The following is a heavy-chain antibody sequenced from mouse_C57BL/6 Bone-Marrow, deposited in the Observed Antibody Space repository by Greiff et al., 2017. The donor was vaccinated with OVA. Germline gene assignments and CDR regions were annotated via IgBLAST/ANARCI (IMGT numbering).Heavy chain of an antibody. V-gene: IGHV1-15*01. CDR3: TRGGYGSSYRYFDV. D-gene: IGHD1-1*01. J-gene: IGHJ1*03. CDR1: GYTFTDYE. Sequence: QVQLQQSGAELVRPGASVTLSCKASGYTFTDYEMHWVKQTPVHGLEWIGAIDPETGGTAYNQKFKGKAILTADKSSSTAYMELRSLTSEDSAVYYCTRGGYGSSYRYFDVWGTGTTVTVSS. CDR2: IDPETGGT.